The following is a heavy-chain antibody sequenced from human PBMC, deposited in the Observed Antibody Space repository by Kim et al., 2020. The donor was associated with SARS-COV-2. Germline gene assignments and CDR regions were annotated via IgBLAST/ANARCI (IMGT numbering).Heavy chain of an antibody. CDR3: ATRLGYFRRSYCFGY. CDR2: ISSSSSFI. J-gene: IGHJ4*01. CDR1: GFIFSTHS. D-gene: IGHD2-15*01. Sequence: GGSLRLSCAASGFIFSTHSMNWVRQAPGKGLEWVASISSSSSFIYYADSVKGRFTISRDNAKNSLYLQMTSLRAEDTAVYYCATRLGYFRRSYCFGYWG. V-gene: IGHV3-21*04.